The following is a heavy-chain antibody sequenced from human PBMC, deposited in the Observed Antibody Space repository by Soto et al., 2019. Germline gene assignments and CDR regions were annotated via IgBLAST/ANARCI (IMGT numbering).Heavy chain of an antibody. CDR1: GFTFSNSG. CDR2: IWYDGSNK. Sequence: SLSLSSAPSGFTFSNSGMQWARQAPGKGLEWVAVIWYDGSNKVYADSVKGRFTISRDNSKNTLYLQMNSLRAEDTAVYYCARDLSGDYGALDTSGQGTMVTVSS. CDR3: ARDLSGDYGALDT. V-gene: IGHV3-33*01. J-gene: IGHJ3*02. D-gene: IGHD4-17*01.